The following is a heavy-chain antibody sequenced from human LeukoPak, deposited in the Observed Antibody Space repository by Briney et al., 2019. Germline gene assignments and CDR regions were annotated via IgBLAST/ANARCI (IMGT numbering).Heavy chain of an antibody. V-gene: IGHV4-34*01. CDR3: ARGGPTYYDFWSGYYMSWFDP. D-gene: IGHD3-3*01. Sequence: SETLSLTCAVYGGSFSGYYWRWIRQPPGKGREWIGEINHSGSNNYNPSLKSRVTISVDTSKNQFSLKLSSVTAADTAVYYCARGGPTYYDFWSGYYMSWFDPWGQGTLVTVSS. CDR1: GGSFSGYY. J-gene: IGHJ5*02. CDR2: INHSGSN.